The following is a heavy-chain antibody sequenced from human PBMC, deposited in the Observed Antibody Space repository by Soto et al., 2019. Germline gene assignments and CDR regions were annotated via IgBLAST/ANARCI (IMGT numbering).Heavy chain of an antibody. J-gene: IGHJ4*02. CDR1: GFTFSNYA. Sequence: GSLRLSCAASGFTFSNYAMSGVRQAPGKGLEWVSAISGSGGSTYYADSVKGRFTISRDNSKNTLYLRMNSLRAEDTAVFYCAKDRAIRPGSDFDYWGQGTQVTVSS. D-gene: IGHD3-9*01. CDR3: AKDRAIRPGSDFDY. CDR2: ISGSGGST. V-gene: IGHV3-23*01.